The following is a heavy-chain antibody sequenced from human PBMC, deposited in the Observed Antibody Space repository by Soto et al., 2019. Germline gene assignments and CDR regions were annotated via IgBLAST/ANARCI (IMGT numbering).Heavy chain of an antibody. CDR3: ARGWTPVYGSGWSNFDY. CDR2: IYYSGST. CDR1: GGSISSYY. Sequence: SETLSLTCTVSGGSISSYYWSWIRQPPGKGLEWIGYIYYSGSTNYNPSLKSRVTISVDTSKNQFSLKLSSVTAADTAVYYCARGWTPVYGSGWSNFDYWGQGTLVTVSS. J-gene: IGHJ4*02. D-gene: IGHD6-19*01. V-gene: IGHV4-59*01.